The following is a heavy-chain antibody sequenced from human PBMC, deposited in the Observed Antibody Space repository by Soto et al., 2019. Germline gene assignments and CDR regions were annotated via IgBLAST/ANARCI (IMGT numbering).Heavy chain of an antibody. V-gene: IGHV3-7*01. CDR3: AREGRRMVYVIRGVDFDH. D-gene: IGHD2-8*01. J-gene: IGHJ4*02. Sequence: GGSLRLYCAASGFTFSSYWMSCVRQAPGKGLEWVANIKKDGSEKYYADSVKGRFTISRYNAKNSMYLLMNSLTAEGTAVYYCAREGRRMVYVIRGVDFDHWGRGTLVTVSS. CDR1: GFTFSSYW. CDR2: IKKDGSEK.